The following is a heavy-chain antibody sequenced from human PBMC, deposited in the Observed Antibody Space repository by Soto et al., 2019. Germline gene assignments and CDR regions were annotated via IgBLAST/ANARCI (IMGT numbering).Heavy chain of an antibody. CDR1: GGTFSSYA. V-gene: IGHV1-69*01. Sequence: QVQLVQSGAEVKKPGSSVKVSCKASGGTFSSYAISWVRQAPGQGLEWMGGIIPIFGTANYAQKFQGRVTITADESTSTAYMELSSLRSEDTAVYYCANLRDYYDSSGRKLPDAFDIWGQGTMVTVSS. CDR3: ANLRDYYDSSGRKLPDAFDI. D-gene: IGHD3-22*01. CDR2: IIPIFGTA. J-gene: IGHJ3*02.